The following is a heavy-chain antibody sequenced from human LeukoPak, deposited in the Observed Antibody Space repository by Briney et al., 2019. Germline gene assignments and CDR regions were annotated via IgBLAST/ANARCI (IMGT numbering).Heavy chain of an antibody. CDR1: GYTFTSYD. D-gene: IGHD4-23*01. V-gene: IGHV1-8*03. CDR2: MNPNSGNT. CDR3: ARDADGGPEGYFDY. J-gene: IGHJ4*02. Sequence: GASVKVSCKASGYTFTSYDINWVRQATGQGLEWMGWMNPNSGNTGYAQKFQGRVTITRNTSISTAYMELSSLRSEDTAVYYCARDADGGPEGYFDYWGQGTLVTVSS.